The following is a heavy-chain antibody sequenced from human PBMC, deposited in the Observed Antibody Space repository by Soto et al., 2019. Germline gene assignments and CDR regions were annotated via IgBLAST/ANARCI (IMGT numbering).Heavy chain of an antibody. D-gene: IGHD1-26*01. CDR3: AKEGAHGIVCFQH. V-gene: IGHV3-23*01. Sequence: EVQLLESGGGLVQPGGSLRLSCAASGFTFSTYAMSWVRQAPGKGLEWVSTISDSGGSTYYADSVKGRFTISRDNSKNTLYLEMNSLRAEDTAVYYCAKEGAHGIVCFQHWCKGTLVSVSS. CDR1: GFTFSTYA. J-gene: IGHJ1*01. CDR2: ISDSGGST.